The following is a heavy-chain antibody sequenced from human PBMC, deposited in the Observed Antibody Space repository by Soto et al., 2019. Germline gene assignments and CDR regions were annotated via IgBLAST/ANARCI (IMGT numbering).Heavy chain of an antibody. J-gene: IGHJ5*02. V-gene: IGHV4-34*01. Sequence: SETLSLSGAVYGASLSDNYWNWLRQPPGKGLEWIGEINHSGKTNYNPSLRSRVTTSIDTSKNQLSLKLRSVSAADTAVYYCARGRGGFDAWGQGTPVTLSS. CDR1: GASLSDNY. CDR2: INHSGKT. CDR3: ARGRGGFDA.